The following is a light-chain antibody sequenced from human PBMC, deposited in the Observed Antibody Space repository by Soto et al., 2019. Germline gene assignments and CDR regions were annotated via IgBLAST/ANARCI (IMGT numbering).Light chain of an antibody. J-gene: IGLJ1*01. CDR3: CSHAGNNNYV. CDR2: AVS. Sequence: LAQPPSASGSPGQSVAISCTGTSRDVGGQNYVSWYQQHPGKAPKLIIYAVSNRPSGVPDRFSGSKSGNTASLTISGLRAEDEADYYCCSHAGNNNYVFGTGTKVIVL. V-gene: IGLV2-8*01. CDR1: SRDVGGQNY.